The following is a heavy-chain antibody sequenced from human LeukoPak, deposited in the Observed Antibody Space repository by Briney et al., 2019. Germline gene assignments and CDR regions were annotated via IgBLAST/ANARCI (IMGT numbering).Heavy chain of an antibody. J-gene: IGHJ4*02. CDR2: ISVSGGST. V-gene: IGHV3-23*01. CDR1: GFTFGNYA. CDR3: AKGNYYFDSSGYFHFDY. D-gene: IGHD3-22*01. Sequence: PGGSLRLSCAASGFTFGNYAMSWVRQAPGKGLEWVSTISVSGGSTYYADSVKGRFTISRDNSKNTLYLQMNSLRAEDTAVYYCAKGNYYFDSSGYFHFDYWGQGTLVTVSS.